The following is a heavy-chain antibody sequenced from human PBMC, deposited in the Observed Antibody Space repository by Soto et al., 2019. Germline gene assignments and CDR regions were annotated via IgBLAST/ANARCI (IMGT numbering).Heavy chain of an antibody. Sequence: PSETLSLTCTVSRGSISSSNYYWGWIRQPPGKGLEWIGSIYYSGGTYYNPSLKSRVTISVDTSKNQFSLKLSSVTAADTAVYYCAVITMVRGVPAWGQGTLVTVSS. D-gene: IGHD3-10*01. CDR3: AVITMVRGVPA. CDR1: RGSISSSNYY. J-gene: IGHJ5*02. V-gene: IGHV4-39*07. CDR2: IYYSGGT.